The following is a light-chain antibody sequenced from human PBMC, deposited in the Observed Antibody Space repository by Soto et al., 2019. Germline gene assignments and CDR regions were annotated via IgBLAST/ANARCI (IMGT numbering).Light chain of an antibody. CDR2: AAS. J-gene: IGKJ4*01. Sequence: DIQMTQSPSSLSASIGDRVTITCRASQSINNYLNWYQQKPGKAPTLLIYAASSLQSGVPSRFSGSGSGTDFTLTISSLQPEDFATYYCQQSFRTSTFGGGTKVDNK. CDR3: QQSFRTST. CDR1: QSINNY. V-gene: IGKV1-39*01.